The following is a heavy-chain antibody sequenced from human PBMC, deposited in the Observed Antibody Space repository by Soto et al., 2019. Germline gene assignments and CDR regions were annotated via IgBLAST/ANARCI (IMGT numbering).Heavy chain of an antibody. CDR3: ARDGSYFDAFDI. V-gene: IGHV3-21*01. D-gene: IGHD1-26*01. CDR2: ISSSSSYI. Sequence: PGGSLRLSCTASGFTFSSYSMNWVRQAPGKGLEWVSSISSSSSYIYYADSVKGRFTISRDNAKNSLYLQMNSLRAEDTAVYYCARDGSYFDAFDIWGQGTMVTVSS. CDR1: GFTFSSYS. J-gene: IGHJ3*02.